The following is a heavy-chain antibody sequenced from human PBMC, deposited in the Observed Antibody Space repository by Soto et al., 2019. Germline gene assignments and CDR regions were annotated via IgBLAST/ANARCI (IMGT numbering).Heavy chain of an antibody. J-gene: IGHJ4*02. V-gene: IGHV4-31*03. Sequence: KTSETLSLTCTVSGGSISSGGYYWSWIRQHPGRGLEWIGYIYYSGSTYYNPSLKSRVTISVDTSKNQFSLKLSSVTAADTAVYYCARGQVVAAQHWGQGTLVTVSS. CDR3: ARGQVVAAQH. D-gene: IGHD2-15*01. CDR2: IYYSGST. CDR1: GGSISSGGYY.